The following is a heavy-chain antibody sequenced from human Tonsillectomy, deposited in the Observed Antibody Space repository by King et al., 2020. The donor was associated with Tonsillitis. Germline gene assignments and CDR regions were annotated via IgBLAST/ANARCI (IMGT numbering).Heavy chain of an antibody. Sequence: QLQESGPGLVKSSETLSLTCTVSGGSISSSSYYWGWIRQPPGKGLEWIGXIXYSGSTFYNPSLTSRVTISVDXSKNQFSLRLTSVTAADTAVYYCASCPDSVGYYVRWGQGTLFTVSS. V-gene: IGHV4-39*01. D-gene: IGHD3-22*01. CDR1: GGSISSSSYY. CDR3: ASCPDSVGYYVR. J-gene: IGHJ4*02. CDR2: IXYSGST.